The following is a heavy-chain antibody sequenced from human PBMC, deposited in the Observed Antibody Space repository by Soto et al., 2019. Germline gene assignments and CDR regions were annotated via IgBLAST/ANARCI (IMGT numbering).Heavy chain of an antibody. V-gene: IGHV3-30-3*01. J-gene: IGHJ4*02. CDR1: GFTFSTYA. D-gene: IGHD6-19*01. CDR2: ISYDGSYK. CDR3: ARGPAQGLAVLPPEGY. Sequence: QVQLVESGGGVVQPGGSLRLSCAASGFTFSTYAMHWVRQAPGKGLDWVAVISYDGSYKYYADSVKGRFTISRDNSKNTLYLQMNSLGADDTAVYYCARGPAQGLAVLPPEGYWGQGTLVSVSS.